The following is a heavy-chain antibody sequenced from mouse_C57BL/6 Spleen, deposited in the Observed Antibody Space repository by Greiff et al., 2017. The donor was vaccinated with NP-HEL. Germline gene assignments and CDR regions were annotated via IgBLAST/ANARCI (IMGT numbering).Heavy chain of an antibody. D-gene: IGHD2-4*01. CDR3: TRFYNDYGVGY. CDR2: IDPETGGT. Sequence: QVQLQQSGAELVRPGASVTLSCKASGYTFTDYEMHWVKQTPVHGLEWIGAIDPETGGTAYNQKFKGKATLTADKSSSTAYMELRSLTSEDSAVYYCTRFYNDYGVGYWGQGTTLTVSS. V-gene: IGHV1-15*01. J-gene: IGHJ2*01. CDR1: GYTFTDYE.